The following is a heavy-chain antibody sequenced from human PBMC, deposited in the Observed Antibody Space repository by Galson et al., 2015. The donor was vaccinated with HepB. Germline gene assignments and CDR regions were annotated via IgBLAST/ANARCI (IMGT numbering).Heavy chain of an antibody. J-gene: IGHJ5*02. D-gene: IGHD6-13*01. CDR2: IIPIFGTA. Sequence: SVKVSCKASGGTFSSYAISWVRQAPGQGLEWMGGIIPIFGTANYAQKFQGRVTITADESTSTAYMELSSLRSEDTAVYYCARYVAAAGTPNWFDPWGQGTLVTVSS. CDR1: GGTFSSYA. V-gene: IGHV1-69*13. CDR3: ARYVAAAGTPNWFDP.